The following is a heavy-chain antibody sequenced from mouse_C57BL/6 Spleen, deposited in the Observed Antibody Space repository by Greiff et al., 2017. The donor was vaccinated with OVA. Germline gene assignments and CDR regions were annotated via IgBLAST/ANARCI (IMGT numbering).Heavy chain of an antibody. CDR2: IYPGSGNT. V-gene: IGHV1-66*01. J-gene: IGHJ4*01. CDR3: ARSGFYDYDVYAMDY. Sequence: QVQLQQPGPELVKPGASVKISCKASGYSFTSYYIHWVKQRPGQGLEWIGWIYPGSGNTKYNEKFKGKATLTADTSSSTAYMQLSSLTSEDSAVYYCARSGFYDYDVYAMDYWGQGTSVTVSS. D-gene: IGHD2-4*01. CDR1: GYSFTSYY.